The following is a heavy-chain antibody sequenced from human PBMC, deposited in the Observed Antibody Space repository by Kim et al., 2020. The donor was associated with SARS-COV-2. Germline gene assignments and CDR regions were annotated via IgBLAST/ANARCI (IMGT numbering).Heavy chain of an antibody. V-gene: IGHV1-69*13. CDR1: GGTFSSYA. D-gene: IGHD2-2*01. Sequence: SVKVSCKASGGTFSSYAISWVRQAPGQGLEWMGGFIPIFGTANYAQKFQGRVTITADESTSTAYMELSSLRSEDTAVYYCARAEAVGIVVVPAAMPPYGMDVWGQGTTVTVSS. J-gene: IGHJ6*02. CDR2: FIPIFGTA. CDR3: ARAEAVGIVVVPAAMPPYGMDV.